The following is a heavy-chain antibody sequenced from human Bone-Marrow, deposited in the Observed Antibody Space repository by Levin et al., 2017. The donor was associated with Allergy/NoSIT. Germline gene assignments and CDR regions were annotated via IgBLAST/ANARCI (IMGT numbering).Heavy chain of an antibody. CDR2: ISWNSGNI. CDR3: AKDLAYDFTGFDY. J-gene: IGHJ4*02. CDR1: GFSFDDYA. D-gene: IGHD3/OR15-3a*01. V-gene: IGHV3-9*01. Sequence: SLKISCAASGFSFDDYAMHWVRQAPGKGLEWVAGISWNSGNIGYADSVKGRFTISRDSAKNSLDLQMNSLRAEDTAFYYCAKDLAYDFTGFDYWGQGTLVTVSS.